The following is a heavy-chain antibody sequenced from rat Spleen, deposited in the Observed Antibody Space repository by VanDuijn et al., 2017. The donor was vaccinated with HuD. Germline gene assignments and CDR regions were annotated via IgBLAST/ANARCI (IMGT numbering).Heavy chain of an antibody. CDR1: GFSLTSNS. CDR2: IQSGGST. Sequence: QVQLKESGPGLVQPSQTLSLTCTVSGFSLTSNSVSWVRQPPGKGLEWMGRIQSGGSTDYNSALKSRLSISRDTSKSQVFLKMNSLQTEDTAMYFCARGGFDYWGQGVMVTVSS. CDR3: ARGGFDY. V-gene: IGHV2-1*01. J-gene: IGHJ2*01.